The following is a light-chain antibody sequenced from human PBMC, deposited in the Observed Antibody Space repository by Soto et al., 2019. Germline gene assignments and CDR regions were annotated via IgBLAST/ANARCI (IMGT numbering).Light chain of an antibody. CDR2: AAS. Sequence: DIQLTQSPSVLSASVGDTVTITCRASQALSNYLAWFQQKPVKAPNLLISAASTLQSGVPSRFSGSGSETEFTLTITSLQPEDSATYYCQQRNSYPRTFGQGTKVDI. V-gene: IGKV1-9*01. CDR1: QALSNY. J-gene: IGKJ2*01. CDR3: QQRNSYPRT.